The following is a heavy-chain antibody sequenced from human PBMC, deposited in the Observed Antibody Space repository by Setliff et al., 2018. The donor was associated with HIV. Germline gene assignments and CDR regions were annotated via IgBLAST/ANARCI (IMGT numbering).Heavy chain of an antibody. J-gene: IGHJ6*03. V-gene: IGHV3-7*01. CDR2: IKQDGSEK. CDR3: ARGRGSLPVLYYYYYYMDV. CDR1: GFTFSRYW. Sequence: PGGSLRLSCTASGFTFSRYWMSWVRQAPGKGLEWVANIKQDGSEKYYVDSVKGRFTISRDNAKNSLSLQMNSLRAEDTAVYYCARGRGSLPVLYYYYYYMDVWGKGTTVTVSS. D-gene: IGHD1-26*01.